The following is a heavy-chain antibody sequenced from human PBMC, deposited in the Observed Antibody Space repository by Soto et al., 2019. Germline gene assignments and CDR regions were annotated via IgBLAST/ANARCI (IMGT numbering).Heavy chain of an antibody. CDR3: AKVTGYDILTGYYIQGFYYFDY. J-gene: IGHJ4*02. CDR2: ISGSGGST. V-gene: IGHV3-23*01. CDR1: GFTFSSYA. D-gene: IGHD3-9*01. Sequence: GSLRLSCAASGFTFSSYAMSWVRQAPGKGLEWVSAISGSGGSTYYADSVKGRFTISRDNSKNTLYLQMNSLRAEDTAVYYCAKVTGYDILTGYYIQGFYYFDYWGQGTLVTAPQ.